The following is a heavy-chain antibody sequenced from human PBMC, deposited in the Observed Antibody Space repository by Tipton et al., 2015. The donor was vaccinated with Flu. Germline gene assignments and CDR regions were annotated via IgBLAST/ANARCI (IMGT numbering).Heavy chain of an antibody. J-gene: IGHJ4*02. V-gene: IGHV4-4*07. CDR2: IYTSGST. CDR3: ARSLGTYDYIWGSYRSYYFDY. D-gene: IGHD3-16*02. CDR1: GGSISSYY. Sequence: TLSLTCTVSGGSISSYYWSWIRQPAGKGLEWIGRIYTSGSTNYNPSLKSRVTMSVDTSKNQFSLELSSVTAADTAVYYCARSLGTYDYIWGSYRSYYFDYWGQGTLVTVSS.